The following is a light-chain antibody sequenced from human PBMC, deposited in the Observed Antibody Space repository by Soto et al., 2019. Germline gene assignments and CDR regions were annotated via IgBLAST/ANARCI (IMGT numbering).Light chain of an antibody. J-gene: IGLJ1*01. CDR1: SGDVGAYYY. Sequence: QSALTQPPSASGSPGQSVTISCTGTSGDVGAYYYVSWYQVHPGKAPKLILSEVTKRPSGVPDRFSGSKSGNTASLTVSGLQAKDEADYYCKSYAGNDNPYVFGSGTKVTVL. V-gene: IGLV2-8*01. CDR2: EVT. CDR3: KSYAGNDNPYV.